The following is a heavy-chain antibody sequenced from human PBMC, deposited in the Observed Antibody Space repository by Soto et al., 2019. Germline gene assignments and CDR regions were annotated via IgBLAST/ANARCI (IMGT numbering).Heavy chain of an antibody. J-gene: IGHJ4*02. CDR3: AREAGSHLYY. CDR2: IIPIFGTA. CDR1: GGTFSSYA. Sequence: QVQLVQSGAAVKKPGSSLKVSCQASGGTFSSYAISWVRQAPGQGLEWMGGIIPIFGTANYAQKFQGRVTITADESTSTAYMEMSSLRSEDTAVFNCAREAGSHLYYRGQGNLVTVSS. V-gene: IGHV1-69*01. D-gene: IGHD1-26*01.